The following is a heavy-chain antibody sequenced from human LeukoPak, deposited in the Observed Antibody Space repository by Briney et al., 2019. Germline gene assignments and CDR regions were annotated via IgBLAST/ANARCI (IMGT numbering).Heavy chain of an antibody. CDR2: IYYSGST. Sequence: PSETLSLTCNVSGGSISSYYWSWVRQPPGKGLEWIGYIYYSGSTNFNPSLMSRVTISVDTSKNQFSLKLSAVTAADTAVYYCARGDYYYYGVDVWGQGTTVTVSS. CDR3: ARGDYYYYGVDV. V-gene: IGHV4-59*08. J-gene: IGHJ6*02. CDR1: GGSISSYY.